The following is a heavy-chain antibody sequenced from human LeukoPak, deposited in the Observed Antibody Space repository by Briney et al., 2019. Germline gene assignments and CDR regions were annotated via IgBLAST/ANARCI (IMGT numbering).Heavy chain of an antibody. CDR3: ASFSSSYYDPSGWWD. J-gene: IGHJ4*02. Sequence: PGRSLRLSCAASGFTFSSYGRSWGRQAPGKRRERVANKNKDQSAKHCADSAKGRSTISRDTAKTPPYLQMSSLRAEETAVHYCASFSSSYYDPSGWWDWGQGTLVTVSS. V-gene: IGHV3-7*01. D-gene: IGHD3-22*01. CDR2: KNKDQSAK. CDR1: GFTFSSYG.